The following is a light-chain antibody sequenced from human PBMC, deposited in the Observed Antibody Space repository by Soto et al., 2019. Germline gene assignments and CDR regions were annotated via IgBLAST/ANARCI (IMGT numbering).Light chain of an antibody. Sequence: QSVLTQPASVSGSPGQSITISCTGTSSDVGSYNLVSWYQQHPGKAPKLMIYEGSKRPSGVSNRFSGSKSGNTASRTISGLQAEDEAEYYCCSYAGSSTVVFGGGTKVTVL. CDR3: CSYAGSSTVV. CDR1: SSDVGSYNL. J-gene: IGLJ2*01. CDR2: EGS. V-gene: IGLV2-23*01.